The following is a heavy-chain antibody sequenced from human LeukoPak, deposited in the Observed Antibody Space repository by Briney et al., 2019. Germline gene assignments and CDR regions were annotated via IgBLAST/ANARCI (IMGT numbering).Heavy chain of an antibody. Sequence: ASVKVSCKASGGTFTSYGISWVRQAPGQGLEWMGWISAYNGNTNYAQKLQGRVTMTTDTSTSTAYMELRSLRSDDTAVYYCAGYSSSFEEDYYYYYMDVWGKGTTVTVSS. D-gene: IGHD6-6*01. CDR3: AGYSSSFEEDYYYYYMDV. CDR1: GGTFTSYG. V-gene: IGHV1-18*01. CDR2: ISAYNGNT. J-gene: IGHJ6*03.